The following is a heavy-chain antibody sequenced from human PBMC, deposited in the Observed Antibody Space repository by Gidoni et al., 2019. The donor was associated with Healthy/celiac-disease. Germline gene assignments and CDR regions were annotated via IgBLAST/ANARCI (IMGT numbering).Heavy chain of an antibody. D-gene: IGHD6-19*01. CDR2: IGGSGGST. J-gene: IGHJ4*02. V-gene: IGHV3-23*01. Sequence: EVQLLQSGGGLVQPGGSLRLSCAASGFTFSCYAMSWVRQAPGKWLEWVSAIGGSGGSTYYADSVKGRFTITRDNSKNTLYLQMNSLRAEDTAVYYCAMWIAVAGIDYWGQGTLVTVSS. CDR3: AMWIAVAGIDY. CDR1: GFTFSCYA.